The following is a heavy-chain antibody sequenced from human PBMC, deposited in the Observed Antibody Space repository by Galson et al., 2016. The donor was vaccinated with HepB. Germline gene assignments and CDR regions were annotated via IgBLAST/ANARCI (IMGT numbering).Heavy chain of an antibody. D-gene: IGHD3-22*01. CDR2: ISSSGDTT. V-gene: IGHV3-64D*09. J-gene: IGHJ4*02. Sequence: SLRLSCAAFGFTFHKYAMHWVRPAPGEGLDSVSAISSSGDTTYYIDSVTGRFSISRDNSKNTLYLHMSNLRAEDTALYYCVKSYYYDSSGYQPYFDSWGQGTLVTVSS. CDR3: VKSYYYDSSGYQPYFDS. CDR1: GFTFHKYA.